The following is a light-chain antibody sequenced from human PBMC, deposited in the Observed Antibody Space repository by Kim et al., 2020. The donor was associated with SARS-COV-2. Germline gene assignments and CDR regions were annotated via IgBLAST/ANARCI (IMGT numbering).Light chain of an antibody. CDR3: QQYGSSWT. V-gene: IGKV3-20*01. CDR2: EAS. Sequence: EIVLTQSPGTLCLSPGDRATLSCRASQSVYSDYLAWYQQKPGQAPRHLIHEASIRATGIPDRFSGSGSGTDFTLTIRRLQPEDFAVYYCQQYGSSWTFGQGTKVDIK. CDR1: QSVYSDY. J-gene: IGKJ1*01.